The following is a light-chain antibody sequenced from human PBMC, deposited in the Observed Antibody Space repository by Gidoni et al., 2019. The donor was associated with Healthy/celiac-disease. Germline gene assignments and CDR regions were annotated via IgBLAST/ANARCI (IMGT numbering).Light chain of an antibody. J-gene: IGKJ2*01. V-gene: IGKV1-39*01. Sequence: DIQMTQSPSSLSASVGDRVTITCRASHSISIYLNWYQQKPGKALKLLIYASSSFQRGVPSRFSGSGSGTDFTLTISSLQPEDFATYYCQQSYSTPPYTFGQGTKLEIK. CDR3: QQSYSTPPYT. CDR1: HSISIY. CDR2: ASS.